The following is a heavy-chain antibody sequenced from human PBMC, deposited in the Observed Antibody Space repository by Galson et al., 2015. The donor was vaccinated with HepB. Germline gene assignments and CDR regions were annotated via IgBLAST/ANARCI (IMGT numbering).Heavy chain of an antibody. CDR2: ISYDGSNK. J-gene: IGHJ6*02. Sequence: SLRLSCAASGFTFSSYAMHWVRQAPGKGLEWVAVISYDGSNKYYADSVKGRFTISRDNSKNTLYLQMNSLRAEDTAVYYCARDREEYGSGAEHARYYGMDVWGQGTTVTVSS. CDR1: GFTFSSYA. D-gene: IGHD3-10*01. CDR3: ARDREEYGSGAEHARYYGMDV. V-gene: IGHV3-30-3*01.